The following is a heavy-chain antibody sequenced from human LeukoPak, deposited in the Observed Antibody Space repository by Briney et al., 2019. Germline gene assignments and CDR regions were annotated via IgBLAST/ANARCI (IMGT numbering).Heavy chain of an antibody. D-gene: IGHD6-13*01. CDR3: ARDYYGSSRHAFDI. Sequence: QAGGSLRLSCAASGFTFSSYWMSWVRQAPGKGLEWVANIKQDGSEKYYVDSVKGRFTISRDNAKNSLYLQMNSLRADDTAVYYCARDYYGSSRHAFDIWGQGTMVTVSS. J-gene: IGHJ3*02. CDR1: GFTFSSYW. V-gene: IGHV3-7*01. CDR2: IKQDGSEK.